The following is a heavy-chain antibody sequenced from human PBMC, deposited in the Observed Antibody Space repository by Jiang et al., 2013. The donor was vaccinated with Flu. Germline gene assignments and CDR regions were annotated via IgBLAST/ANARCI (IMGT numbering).Heavy chain of an antibody. CDR2: IYYTGRT. D-gene: IGHD5-18*01. J-gene: IGHJ4*02. Sequence: LLKPSETLSLTCTVSGASFSGDYWTWIRQPPGKGLEWIGYIYYTGRTNYNPSLKSRVTMSIDASRNQFSLNLNSVTAADSAVYYCARDKGGYGIGNWGQGTLVTVSS. CDR1: GASFSGDY. V-gene: IGHV4-59*01. CDR3: ARDKGGYGIGN.